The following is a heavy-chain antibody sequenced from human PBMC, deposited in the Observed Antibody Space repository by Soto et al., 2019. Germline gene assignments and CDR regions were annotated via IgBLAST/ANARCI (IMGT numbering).Heavy chain of an antibody. J-gene: IGHJ5*02. CDR2: IFYSGST. D-gene: IGHD6-6*01. CDR3: ARHYSAYDVSSLLDP. V-gene: IGHV4-59*08. Sequence: GKGLEWIGYIFYSGSTNYNPSLKSRVTISVDTSKNQFSLKLSSVTAADTAVYYFARHYSAYDVSSLLDPQVHGTPVTVSS.